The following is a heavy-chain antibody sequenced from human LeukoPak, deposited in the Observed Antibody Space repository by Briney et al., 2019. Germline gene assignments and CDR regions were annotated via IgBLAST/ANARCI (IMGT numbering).Heavy chain of an antibody. Sequence: GGSLRLSCTAPGFTFSDHAMHWVRQAPGKGLEWVTVISYHARDQFYADSVKGRFTVSRDNSRNILYLQMNSLRAEDSAVYYCAAQPCINGICYLDYWGQGALVTVSS. CDR2: ISYHARDQ. CDR3: AAQPCINGICYLDY. J-gene: IGHJ4*02. V-gene: IGHV3-30*04. D-gene: IGHD2-8*01. CDR1: GFTFSDHA.